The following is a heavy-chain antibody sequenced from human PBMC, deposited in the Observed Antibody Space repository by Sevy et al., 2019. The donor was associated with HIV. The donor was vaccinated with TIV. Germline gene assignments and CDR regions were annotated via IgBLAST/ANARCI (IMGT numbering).Heavy chain of an antibody. CDR2: IRSKAYGGTT. Sequence: GGSLRLSCTASGFTFGDYAMSWFRQAPGKGLEWVGFIRSKAYGGTTEYAASVKGRFTISRDDSKSIAYLQMNSLKTEDTAVYYCTREYYDFWSGYYQTNDAFDIWGQGTMVTVSS. CDR3: TREYYDFWSGYYQTNDAFDI. V-gene: IGHV3-49*03. CDR1: GFTFGDYA. J-gene: IGHJ3*02. D-gene: IGHD3-3*01.